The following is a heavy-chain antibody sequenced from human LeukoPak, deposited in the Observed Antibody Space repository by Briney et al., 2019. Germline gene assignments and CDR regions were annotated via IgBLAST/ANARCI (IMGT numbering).Heavy chain of an antibody. D-gene: IGHD3-10*01. J-gene: IGHJ6*02. V-gene: IGHV3-7*03. CDR3: ATSDGGV. Sequence: GGSLRLSCAASGFTFNRSWMAWVRQAPGKGLEWVANTKPDGSTEYYVDSVKGRFTISRDNAKNSLYVQMNSLRADDTGIYHCATSDGGVWGQGTTVIVSS. CDR1: GFTFNRSW. CDR2: TKPDGSTE.